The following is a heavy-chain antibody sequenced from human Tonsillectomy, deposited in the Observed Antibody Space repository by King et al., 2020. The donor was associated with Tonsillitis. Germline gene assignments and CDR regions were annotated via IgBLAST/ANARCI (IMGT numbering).Heavy chain of an antibody. D-gene: IGHD3-22*01. V-gene: IGHV3-72*01. Sequence: EEQLVQSGGGLVQPGGSLRLSCAASGFTFSDHYMDWVRQAPGKGLEWVGRTRNKANSYTTEYAASVKGRFTISRDDSKNSLDLQMNSLKTEDTAVYYCASEVYYYDSSGFPYWYFDLWGRGTLVTVSS. CDR2: TRNKANSYTT. CDR1: GFTFSDHY. J-gene: IGHJ2*01. CDR3: ASEVYYYDSSGFPYWYFDL.